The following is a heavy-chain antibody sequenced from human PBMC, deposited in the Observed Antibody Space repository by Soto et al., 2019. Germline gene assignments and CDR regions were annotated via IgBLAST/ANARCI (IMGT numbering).Heavy chain of an antibody. Sequence: ASVKVSCKASGYTFTSYGISWVRQAPGQGLEWMGWISAYNGNTNYAQKLQGRVTMTTDTSTSTAYMELRSLRSDDTAVYYCARNYDFWSGYMLNWLDPWGQGTLVTVSS. J-gene: IGHJ5*02. CDR2: ISAYNGNT. CDR3: ARNYDFWSGYMLNWLDP. CDR1: GYTFTSYG. D-gene: IGHD3-3*01. V-gene: IGHV1-18*01.